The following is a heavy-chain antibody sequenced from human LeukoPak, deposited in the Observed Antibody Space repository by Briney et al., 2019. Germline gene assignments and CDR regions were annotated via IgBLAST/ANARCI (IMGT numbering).Heavy chain of an antibody. CDR1: GGSISSGDYY. V-gene: IGHV4-30-4*01. Sequence: SQTLSLTCTVSGGSISSGDYYWSWIRQPPGKGLEWIGYIYYSGSTYYNPSLKSRVTISVDTSKNQFSLKLSSVTAADTAVYYCAGDIGTVTTAFDIWGQGTMVTVSS. J-gene: IGHJ3*02. D-gene: IGHD4-17*01. CDR2: IYYSGST. CDR3: AGDIGTVTTAFDI.